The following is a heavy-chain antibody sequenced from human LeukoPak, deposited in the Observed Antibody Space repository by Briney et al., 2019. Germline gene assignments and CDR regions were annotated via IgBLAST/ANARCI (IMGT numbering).Heavy chain of an antibody. D-gene: IGHD1-26*01. J-gene: IGHJ3*02. V-gene: IGHV4-39*01. CDR1: GGSISSSSYY. CDR3: ARGPGSYYLVAFDI. Sequence: SETLSLTCTVSGGSISSSSYYWGWIRQPPGKGLEWIGSIYYSGSTYYNPSLKSRVTISVDTSKNQFSLKLSSVTAADTAVYYCARGPGSYYLVAFDIWGQGTMVTVSS. CDR2: IYYSGST.